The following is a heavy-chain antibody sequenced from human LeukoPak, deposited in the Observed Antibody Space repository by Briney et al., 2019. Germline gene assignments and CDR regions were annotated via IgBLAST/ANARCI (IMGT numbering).Heavy chain of an antibody. CDR3: AKALVAARTH. Sequence: GGSLRLSCPGSGFTFSTPSMDWVRQAPGKGLEWVSSISSSGAGTHYADSVKGRFSISRDNSKNTLYLQMNSLRAEDTAVYYCAKALVAARTHWGQGTLVTVSS. J-gene: IGHJ4*02. CDR2: ISSSGAGT. D-gene: IGHD6-6*01. CDR1: GFTFSTPS. V-gene: IGHV3-23*01.